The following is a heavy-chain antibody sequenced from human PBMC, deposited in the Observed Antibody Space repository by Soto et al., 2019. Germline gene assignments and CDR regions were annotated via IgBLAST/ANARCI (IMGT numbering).Heavy chain of an antibody. D-gene: IGHD1-26*01. V-gene: IGHV3-21*01. Sequence: GGSLRLSCAASGFTFSSHSMNWVRQAPGKGLEWVSSISSSSTYKYYADSVKGRFTIARDNAKNSLYLQMNSLRAEDTAVYYCARDKRWELRLDQHNGMDVWGQGTTVTVSS. CDR1: GFTFSSHS. CDR3: ARDKRWELRLDQHNGMDV. J-gene: IGHJ6*02. CDR2: ISSSSTYK.